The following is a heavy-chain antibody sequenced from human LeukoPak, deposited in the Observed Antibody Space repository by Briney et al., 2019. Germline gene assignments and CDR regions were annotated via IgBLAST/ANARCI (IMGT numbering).Heavy chain of an antibody. CDR2: ISWNSGSI. CDR1: GFTFDDYA. CDR3: AKDSRGDGYSDFDY. V-gene: IGHV3-9*01. D-gene: IGHD5-24*01. J-gene: IGHJ4*02. Sequence: PGGSLRLSCAASGFTFDDYAMHWVRQAPGKGLEWVSGISWNSGSIGYADSVKGRFTISRDNAKNSLYLQMNSLRAEDTALYYCAKDSRGDGYSDFDYWGQGTLVTVSS.